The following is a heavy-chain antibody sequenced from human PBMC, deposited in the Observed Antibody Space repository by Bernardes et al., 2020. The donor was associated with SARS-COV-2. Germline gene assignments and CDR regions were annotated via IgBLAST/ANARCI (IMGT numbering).Heavy chain of an antibody. Sequence: GGSLRLSCAASGFIFSGNAMTWVRQAPGKGLEWISGISGRSGSTYYADSVRGRFTISRDNSNNTLYLEMNSLKAEDTAIYFCAKCIQGSYAMDVWGQGTTVTVSS. CDR1: GFIFSGNA. D-gene: IGHD5-18*01. V-gene: IGHV3-23*01. CDR3: AKCIQGSYAMDV. J-gene: IGHJ6*02. CDR2: ISGRSGST.